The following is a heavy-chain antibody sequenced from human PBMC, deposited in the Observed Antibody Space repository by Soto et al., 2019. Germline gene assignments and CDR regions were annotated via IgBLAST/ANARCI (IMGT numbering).Heavy chain of an antibody. V-gene: IGHV4-34*01. CDR3: ALGHSYYYYGMDV. CDR1: GGSFSGYY. D-gene: IGHD3-16*01. Sequence: SETLSLTCAVYGGSFSGYYWSWIRQPPGKGLEWIGEINHSGSTNYNPSLKSRVTISVDTSKNQFSLKLSSVTAADTAVYYCALGHSYYYYGMDVWGQGTTVTVSS. J-gene: IGHJ6*02. CDR2: INHSGST.